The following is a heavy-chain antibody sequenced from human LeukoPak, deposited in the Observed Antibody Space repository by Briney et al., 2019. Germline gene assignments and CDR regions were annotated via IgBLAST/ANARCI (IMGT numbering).Heavy chain of an antibody. CDR2: IWYDGSSK. CDR3: ARAFGGSYLAGYYYYGMDV. Sequence: GGSLRLSCAASGFTFSSYGMHWVRQAPGKGLEWVAVIWYDGSSKYYADSVKGRFTISRDNSKNTLYLQMNSLRAEDTAVYYCARAFGGSYLAGYYYYGMDVWGQGTTVTVSS. CDR1: GFTFSSYG. J-gene: IGHJ6*02. D-gene: IGHD1-26*01. V-gene: IGHV3-33*01.